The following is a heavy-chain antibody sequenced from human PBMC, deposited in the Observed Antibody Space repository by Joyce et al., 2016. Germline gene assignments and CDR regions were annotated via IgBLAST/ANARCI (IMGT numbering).Heavy chain of an antibody. CDR2: IGTAGDQ. CDR1: GFTFSAYE. J-gene: IGHJ3*02. CDR3: ARERGGGMSAFDI. D-gene: IGHD3-16*01. Sequence: EVQLVEAGGALVQPGGSLRLSCAASGFTFSAYEIHWVRQTTGKGVEWVSTIGTAGDQYYAGSVKGRFTISRENAKSSLFLQMNSLRAEDTAVYYCARERGGGMSAFDIWGQGTMVTVSS. V-gene: IGHV3-13*05.